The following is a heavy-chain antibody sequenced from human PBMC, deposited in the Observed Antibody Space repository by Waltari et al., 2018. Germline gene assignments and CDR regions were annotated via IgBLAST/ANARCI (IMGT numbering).Heavy chain of an antibody. Sequence: QVQLVQSGAEVKKPGASVKVSCKASGYTFTSYVISWVRQAPGQGLEWMGWISAYNGNTNYAQKLQGRVTMTTDTSTSTAYMELRSLRSDDTAVYYCASSLQGTYYYYYMDVWGKGTTVTVSS. J-gene: IGHJ6*03. D-gene: IGHD4-4*01. CDR2: ISAYNGNT. V-gene: IGHV1-18*01. CDR3: ASSLQGTYYYYYMDV. CDR1: GYTFTSYV.